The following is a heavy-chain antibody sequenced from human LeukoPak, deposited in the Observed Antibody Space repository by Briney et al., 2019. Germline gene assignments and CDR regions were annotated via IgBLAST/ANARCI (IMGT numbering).Heavy chain of an antibody. CDR2: IFRTGST. CDR1: GGSIDSSSYY. V-gene: IGHV4-39*07. D-gene: IGHD3-9*01. Sequence: SETLSLTCAVSGGSIDSSSYYWGWIRQPPGKGLEWIGSIFRTGSTYYSASLKSRVTMSVDTSKNQFSLKLSSVTAADTAVYYCASEQIFVFDYWGQGTLVTVSS. J-gene: IGHJ4*02. CDR3: ASEQIFVFDY.